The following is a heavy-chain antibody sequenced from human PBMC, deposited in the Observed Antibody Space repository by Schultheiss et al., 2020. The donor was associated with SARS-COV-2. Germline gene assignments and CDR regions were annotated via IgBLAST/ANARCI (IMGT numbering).Heavy chain of an antibody. CDR1: GFTFSSYG. J-gene: IGHJ4*02. CDR3: VIGPSYYFDY. V-gene: IGHV3-30*02. Sequence: GGSLRLSCAASGFTFSSYGMHWVRQAPGKGLEWVAVIWYDGSNKYYADSVKGRFTISRDNSKNTLYLQMSSLRAEDTAVYYCVIGPSYYFDYWGQGTLVTVSS. CDR2: IWYDGSNK.